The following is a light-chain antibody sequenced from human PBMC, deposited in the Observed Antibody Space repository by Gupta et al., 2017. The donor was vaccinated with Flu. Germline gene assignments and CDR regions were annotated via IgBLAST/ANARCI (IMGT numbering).Light chain of an antibody. Sequence: AIQMTQSPSSLSASVGDRVTITCRASQYIRNDLGWYQQKPGKAPKVLIYSASTVQSGVPSRFSGSGSGTDFTLTISRLQPEDFAIYYCRQEDSYPWTFGQGTKVEGK. V-gene: IGKV1-6*01. CDR2: SAS. CDR1: QYIRND. CDR3: RQEDSYPWT. J-gene: IGKJ1*01.